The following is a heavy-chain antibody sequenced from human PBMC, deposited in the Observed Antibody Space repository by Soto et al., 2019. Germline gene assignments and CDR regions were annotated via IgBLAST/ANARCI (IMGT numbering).Heavy chain of an antibody. Sequence: SGGSLRLSCAASGFTFSSYSMNWVRQAPGKGLEWVSSISSSSSYIYYADSVKGRFTISRDNAKNSLYLQMNSLRAEDTAVYYCARDNYYGSGRLAYYYGMDVWGQGTTVTVSS. CDR3: ARDNYYGSGRLAYYYGMDV. D-gene: IGHD3-10*01. J-gene: IGHJ6*02. V-gene: IGHV3-21*01. CDR2: ISSSSSYI. CDR1: GFTFSSYS.